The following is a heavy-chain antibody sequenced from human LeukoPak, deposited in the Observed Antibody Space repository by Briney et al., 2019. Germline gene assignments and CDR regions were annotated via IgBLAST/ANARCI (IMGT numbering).Heavy chain of an antibody. D-gene: IGHD3-22*01. J-gene: IGHJ3*02. Sequence: GGSLRLSCAASGFTFSSYGMHWVRQAPGKGLEWVAFIRYDGSNKYYADSVKGRFTISRDNSKNTLYLQMNSLRAEDTAVYYCAKNRDITMIVVATTDAFDIWGQGTMVTVSS. CDR1: GFTFSSYG. CDR2: IRYDGSNK. CDR3: AKNRDITMIVVATTDAFDI. V-gene: IGHV3-30*02.